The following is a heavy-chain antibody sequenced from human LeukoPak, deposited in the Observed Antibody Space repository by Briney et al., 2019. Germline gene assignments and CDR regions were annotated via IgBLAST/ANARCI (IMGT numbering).Heavy chain of an antibody. CDR3: ARDRCSGGTCYSHPSYFDL. V-gene: IGHV3-21*01. CDR1: GFTFGTYS. D-gene: IGHD2-15*01. CDR2: FSTTNFYI. Sequence: GGSLRLSCAASGFTFGTYSMNWVRQAPGQGLEWVASFSTTNFYIYYADSVQGRFTISRDNAKNSLYLEMNSLRADDTAVYYCARDRCSGGTCYSHPSYFDLWGQGTLVTVSS. J-gene: IGHJ4*02.